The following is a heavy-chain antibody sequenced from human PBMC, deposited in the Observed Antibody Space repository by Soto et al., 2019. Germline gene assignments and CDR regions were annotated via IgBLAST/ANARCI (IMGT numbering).Heavy chain of an antibody. V-gene: IGHV1-69*13. CDR3: ARGGYYGSGSYRFGY. D-gene: IGHD3-10*01. J-gene: IGHJ4*02. CDR2: IIPIFGTA. CDR1: GGTFSSYA. Sequence: SVKVSCKASGGTFSSYAISWVRQAPGQGLEWMGGIIPIFGTANYAQKFQGRVTITADESTSTAYMELSSLRSEDTAVYYCARGGYYGSGSYRFGYWGQGTLVTVSS.